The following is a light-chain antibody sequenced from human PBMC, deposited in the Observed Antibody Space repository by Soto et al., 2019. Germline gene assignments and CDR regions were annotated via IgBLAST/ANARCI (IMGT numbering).Light chain of an antibody. Sequence: QSVLTQPASVSGSPGQSITLPCTGTNSDFGSYKLFSWYQQHPGKAPKLMIYDGSERPSGVSNRFSGSKSGNTASLTISGRQAEDEADYYCCSYAASSTSVVFGGGTKLTVL. CDR2: DGS. CDR1: NSDFGSYKL. CDR3: CSYAASSTSVV. J-gene: IGLJ2*01. V-gene: IGLV2-23*01.